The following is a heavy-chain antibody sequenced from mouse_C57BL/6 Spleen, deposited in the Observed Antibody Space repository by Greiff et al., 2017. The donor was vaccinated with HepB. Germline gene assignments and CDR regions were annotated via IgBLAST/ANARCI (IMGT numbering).Heavy chain of an antibody. V-gene: IGHV1-50*01. CDR2: IDPSDSYT. Sequence: QVQLQQSGAELVKPGASVKLSCKASGYTFTSYWMQWVKQRPGQGLEWIGEIDPSDSYTNYNQKFKGKATLTVDTSSSTAYMQLSSLTSEDSAVYYCARKGLYYFDYWGQGTTLTVSS. CDR1: GYTFTSYW. D-gene: IGHD6-1*01. CDR3: ARKGLYYFDY. J-gene: IGHJ2*01.